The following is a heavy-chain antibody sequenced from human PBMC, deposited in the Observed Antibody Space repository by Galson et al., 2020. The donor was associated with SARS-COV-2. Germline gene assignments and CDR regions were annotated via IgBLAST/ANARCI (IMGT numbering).Heavy chain of an antibody. CDR1: GGYFSDYY. J-gene: IGHJ4*02. Sequence: SQASETLSLTCAVYGGYFSDYYWSWLRQPPGKGLEWIGEINHRGSTTYNPSLKSRVNITVDMSKNQFSLKLSSLTAADTAVYYCARGLGITMIVVVALLRPYYFDYWGQGSLVTVSS. CDR3: ARGLGITMIVVVALLRPYYFDY. CDR2: INHRGST. D-gene: IGHD3-22*01. V-gene: IGHV4-34*01.